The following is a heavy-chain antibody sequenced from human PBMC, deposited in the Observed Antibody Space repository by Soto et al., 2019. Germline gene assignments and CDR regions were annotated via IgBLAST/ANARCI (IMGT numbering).Heavy chain of an antibody. Sequence: PSETLSLACTVSGGSVSSGNYYWSWIRQPPGKGLEWIGYIYYSGSTNYNPSLKSRVTILVDTSKNQFSLKLSSVTAADTAVYYCARDSEHYDSGGYLLRISDHWGQGTLVTLSS. J-gene: IGHJ4*01. V-gene: IGHV4-61*01. CDR3: ARDSEHYDSGGYLLRISDH. CDR1: GGSVSSGNYY. D-gene: IGHD3-22*01. CDR2: IYYSGST.